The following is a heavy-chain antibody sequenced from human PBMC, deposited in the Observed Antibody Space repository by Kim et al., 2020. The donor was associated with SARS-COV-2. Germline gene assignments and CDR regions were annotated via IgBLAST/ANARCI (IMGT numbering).Heavy chain of an antibody. CDR1: GFTFGDYA. CDR3: TTLGRAARPYFTFDY. V-gene: IGHV3-49*04. CDR2: IRSKAYGGTT. Sequence: GGSLRLSCTASGFTFGDYAMSWVRQAPGKGLEWVGFIRSKAYGGTTEYATSIKGKFTISRDDSKRVAYLQMSSLKTEDTAVYYCTTLGRAARPYFTFDYLGQGTLVTVSS. D-gene: IGHD6-6*01. J-gene: IGHJ4*02.